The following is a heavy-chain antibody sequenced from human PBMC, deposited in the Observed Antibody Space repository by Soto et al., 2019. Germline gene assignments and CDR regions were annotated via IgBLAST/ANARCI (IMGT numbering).Heavy chain of an antibody. CDR3: ARELGYCSGGNCYSLNAFDI. V-gene: IGHV4-39*01. CDR2: IYYSGST. CDR1: GGSISISGYY. Sequence: LETLSLTRTVSGGSISISGYYLVLIRQPPGKGLEWIASIYYSGSTYYNPSLKSRVTIYGDTSKNQFSLKLSSVTAADTAVYYCARELGYCSGGNCYSLNAFDIWGQGTMVTVSS. D-gene: IGHD2-15*01. J-gene: IGHJ3*02.